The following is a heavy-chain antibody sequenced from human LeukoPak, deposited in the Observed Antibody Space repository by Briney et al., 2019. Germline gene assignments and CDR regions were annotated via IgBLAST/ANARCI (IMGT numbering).Heavy chain of an antibody. D-gene: IGHD3-16*01. CDR1: GYTFTTYF. V-gene: IGHV1-46*01. CDR3: ARDNEGGFDY. CDR2: ISPLGGGGST. Sequence: ASVKVSCKASGYTFTTYFIHWVRQAPGQGLEWMAMISPLGGGGSTSYAQKFQGRVTMTRDMSTSTVVMEVNNLRSEDTAIYYCARDNEGGFDYWGQGTLVTVSS. J-gene: IGHJ4*02.